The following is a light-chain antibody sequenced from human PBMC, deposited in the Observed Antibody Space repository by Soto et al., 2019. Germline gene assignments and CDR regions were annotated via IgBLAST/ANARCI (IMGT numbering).Light chain of an antibody. CDR2: EVS. Sequence: QSVLTQPASVSGSPGQSITISCTGTSSDVGAYNYVSWCQQHSGKAPKLIIYEVSRRPSGISDRFSGSKSGNTASLTISGLQAEDEGDYYCCSFTGSGTWVFGGGTQLTVL. CDR1: SSDVGAYNY. J-gene: IGLJ3*02. V-gene: IGLV2-14*01. CDR3: CSFTGSGTWV.